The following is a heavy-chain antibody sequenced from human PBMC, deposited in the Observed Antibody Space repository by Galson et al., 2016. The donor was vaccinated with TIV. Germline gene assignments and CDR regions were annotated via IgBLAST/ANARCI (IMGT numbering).Heavy chain of an antibody. CDR3: AKSFQYFYDNSGYFPYGFHI. CDR2: ISASGGNT. J-gene: IGHJ3*02. V-gene: IGHV3-23*01. D-gene: IGHD3-22*01. CDR1: GFTCSSWP. Sequence: SLRLSCAASGFTCSSWPMSWVRRAPGKGLEWVSAISASGGNTFYADSVKGRFTISRDNSKKTLYLQMDSLRAEDTAVYYCAKSFQYFYDNSGYFPYGFHIWGRGTMVTVSS.